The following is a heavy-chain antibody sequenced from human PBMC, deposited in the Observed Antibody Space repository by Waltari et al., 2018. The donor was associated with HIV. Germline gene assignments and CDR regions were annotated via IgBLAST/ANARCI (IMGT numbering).Heavy chain of an antibody. CDR3: ARLSLSSDYGEYDF. V-gene: IGHV4-59*01. D-gene: IGHD4-17*01. J-gene: IGHJ4*02. CDR1: GGSIYNYY. CDR2: IYYGGST. Sequence: QVLLQESGPGLVKPSETLSLTCAVSGGSIYNYYWNWIRQPPGKGLEWIWNIYYGGSTNYNPSLKSRVTISVDTSKSHFSLKLTSVTAADTAVYYCARLSLSSDYGEYDFWGQGTLVTVSS.